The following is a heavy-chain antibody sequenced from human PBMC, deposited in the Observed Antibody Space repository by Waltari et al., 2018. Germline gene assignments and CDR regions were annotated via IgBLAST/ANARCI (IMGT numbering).Heavy chain of an antibody. CDR3: ARGTPITI. CDR2: IYYSGIT. Sequence: QVQLQESGPGLVKPSETLSLTCTVSGGSISSHYWSWIRQPPGKGLEWIGYIYYSGITNYNPSLKSRVTISVDTSKNQFSLKLSSVTAADTAVYYCARGTPITIWGQGTLVTVSS. V-gene: IGHV4-59*11. CDR1: GGSISSHY. J-gene: IGHJ4*02. D-gene: IGHD3-3*01.